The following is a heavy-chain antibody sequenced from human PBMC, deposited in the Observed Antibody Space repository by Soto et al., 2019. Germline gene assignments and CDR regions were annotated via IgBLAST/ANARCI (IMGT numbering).Heavy chain of an antibody. CDR2: ITNTGITT. V-gene: IGHV3-23*01. Sequence: GSLRLSCPASVFGFSTHALSWVRQAPGKGLEWLSSITNTGITTHYADSVKGRFTISRENSRNTLHLQMNNLRVDDTAVYYCAKGFDYGDTKHIDHWGQGTLVTVSS. CDR3: AKGFDYGDTKHIDH. D-gene: IGHD4-17*01. J-gene: IGHJ4*02. CDR1: VFGFSTHA.